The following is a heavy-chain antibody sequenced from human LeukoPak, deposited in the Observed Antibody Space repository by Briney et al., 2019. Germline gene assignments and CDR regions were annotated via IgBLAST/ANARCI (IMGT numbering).Heavy chain of an antibody. J-gene: IGHJ5*02. CDR1: GYTFTSYD. CDR3: ARDRGIYTAATGDWFDP. Sequence: ASVKVSCKASGYTFTSYDINWVRQATGQGLEWMGWISAYNGNTNYAQKLQGRVTMTTDTSTSTAYMELRSLRSDDTAVYYCARDRGIYTAATGDWFDPWGQGTLVTVSS. CDR2: ISAYNGNT. D-gene: IGHD2-15*01. V-gene: IGHV1-18*01.